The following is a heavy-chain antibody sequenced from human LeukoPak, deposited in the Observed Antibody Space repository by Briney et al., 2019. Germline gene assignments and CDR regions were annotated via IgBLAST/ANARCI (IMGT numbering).Heavy chain of an antibody. CDR3: ARGTGPRWFGELFGYYYYGMDV. V-gene: IGHV1-3*01. J-gene: IGHJ6*02. CDR1: GYTFTSYA. CDR2: INAGNGNT. Sequence: SVKVSCKASGYTFTSYAMHWVRQAPGQRLEWMGWINAGNGNTKYSQKFQGRVTITRDTSASTAYMELSSLRSEDTAVYYCARGTGPRWFGELFGYYYYGMDVWGQGTTVTVSS. D-gene: IGHD3-10*01.